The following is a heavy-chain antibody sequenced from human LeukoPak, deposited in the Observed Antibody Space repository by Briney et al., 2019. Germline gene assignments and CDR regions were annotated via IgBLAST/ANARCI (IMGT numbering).Heavy chain of an antibody. Sequence: GGSLRLSCAASGFTFSSYGMQWVRQAPGKGLEWVAFIHYDGSNKYYANSVKGRFTISRDNSKNTLYLHMNCLRAEDTAVYYCAKDPIRGVRPYYFSSWGQGTLVTVSS. CDR3: AKDPIRGVRPYYFSS. J-gene: IGHJ4*02. D-gene: IGHD3-10*01. CDR2: IHYDGSNK. V-gene: IGHV3-30*02. CDR1: GFTFSSYG.